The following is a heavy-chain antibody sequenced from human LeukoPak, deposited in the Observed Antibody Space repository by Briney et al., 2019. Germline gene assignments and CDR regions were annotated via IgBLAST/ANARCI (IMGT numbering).Heavy chain of an antibody. Sequence: SETLSLTCTVAGGSISSYYWSWIRQPPGKGLEWIGYIYYSGSTNYNPSLKSRVTISVDTSKNQFSLKLSSVTAADTAVYYCARGLGYIVVVPAAIRAPAFDIWGQGTMVTVSS. CDR2: IYYSGST. CDR3: ARGLGYIVVVPAAIRAPAFDI. V-gene: IGHV4-59*12. CDR1: GGSISSYY. D-gene: IGHD2-2*01. J-gene: IGHJ3*02.